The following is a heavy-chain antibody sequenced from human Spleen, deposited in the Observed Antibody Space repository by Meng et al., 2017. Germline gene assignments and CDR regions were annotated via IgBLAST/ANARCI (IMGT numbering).Heavy chain of an antibody. CDR2: ISSSGSAI. CDR1: GFTFSSYE. J-gene: IGHJ3*01. Sequence: SCKAPGFTFSSYEMNWVRQAPGKGLEWVSYISSSGSAIYYAESVKGRFTISRDNAKNSLYLQMNSLRAEDTALYYCTMYITGHVWGRGTVVTVSS. V-gene: IGHV3-48*03. D-gene: IGHD6-19*01. CDR3: TMYITGHV.